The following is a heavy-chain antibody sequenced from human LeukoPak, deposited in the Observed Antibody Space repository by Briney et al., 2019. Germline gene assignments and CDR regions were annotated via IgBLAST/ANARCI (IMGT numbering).Heavy chain of an antibody. Sequence: PGGSLRLSCAASGFTFSNYNMNWVRQAPGKGLEWVANIKQDGSEKYYVDSVKGRFTISRDNAKNSLYLQMNSLRAEDTAVYYCARVGYDYVWGSYRVATVFFDYWGQGTLVTVSS. V-gene: IGHV3-7*01. CDR1: GFTFSNYN. CDR2: IKQDGSEK. CDR3: ARVGYDYVWGSYRVATVFFDY. D-gene: IGHD3-16*02. J-gene: IGHJ4*02.